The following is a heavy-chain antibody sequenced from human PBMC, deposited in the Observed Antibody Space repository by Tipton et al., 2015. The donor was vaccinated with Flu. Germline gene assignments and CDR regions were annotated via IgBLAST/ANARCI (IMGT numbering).Heavy chain of an antibody. V-gene: IGHV3-53*01. D-gene: IGHD1-1*01. CDR1: GFTVSTSF. Sequence: SLRLSCAASGFTVSTSFMSWVRQAPGKGLEWASTIYGGGSTYYADSVKGRFSISRDISSNMVYLQMDSLRAEDTAVYYCAREIRRDTWTLDYYGMDVRGQGTTVTVSS. CDR3: AREIRRDTWTLDYYGMDV. J-gene: IGHJ6*02. CDR2: IYGGGST.